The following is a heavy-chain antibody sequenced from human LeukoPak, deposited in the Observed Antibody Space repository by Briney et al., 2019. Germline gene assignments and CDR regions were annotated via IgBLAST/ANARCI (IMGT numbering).Heavy chain of an antibody. Sequence: GGSLRLSCVDSGFTFSHYALSWVRQVPGKGLEWVSGINDNGSSTYYADSVKGRFTISRDNSKNTLYLQMNSLRVDDTAIYYCASRQGLGWHYVNWGQGTLVTGSS. V-gene: IGHV3-23*01. J-gene: IGHJ4*02. CDR3: ASRQGLGWHYVN. CDR2: INDNGSST. CDR1: GFTFSHYA. D-gene: IGHD3-10*02.